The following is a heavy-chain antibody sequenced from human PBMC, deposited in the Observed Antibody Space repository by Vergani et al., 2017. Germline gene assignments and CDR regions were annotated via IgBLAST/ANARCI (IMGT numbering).Heavy chain of an antibody. CDR3: ARSRAFVFWSGYFNYYDGMDV. CDR2: IYTSGST. Sequence: QLQLQESGPGLVKPSETLSLTCTVSGGSISSYYWSWIRQPAGKGLEWIGRIYTSGSTNYNPSLKSRVTMSVDTSKNQFSLTLSSVTAADTAVYYCARSRAFVFWSGYFNYYDGMDVWGQGTTVTVSS. V-gene: IGHV4-4*07. J-gene: IGHJ6*02. CDR1: GGSISSYY. D-gene: IGHD3-3*01.